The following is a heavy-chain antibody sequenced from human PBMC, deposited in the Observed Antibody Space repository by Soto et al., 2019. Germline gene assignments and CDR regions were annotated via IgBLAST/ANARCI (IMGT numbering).Heavy chain of an antibody. CDR1: GGSFSGYY. V-gene: IGHV4-34*01. Sequence: SETLSLTCAVYGGSFSGYYGSWIRQPPGKGLEWIGEINHSGSTNYNPSLKSRVTISVDTSKNQFSLKLSSVTAADTAVYYCARGKFGELLYKRNNWFDPWGQGTLVTVSS. J-gene: IGHJ5*02. CDR2: INHSGST. D-gene: IGHD3-10*01. CDR3: ARGKFGELLYKRNNWFDP.